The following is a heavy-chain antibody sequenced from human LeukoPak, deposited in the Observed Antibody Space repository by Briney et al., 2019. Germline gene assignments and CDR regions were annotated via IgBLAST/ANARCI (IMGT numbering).Heavy chain of an antibody. Sequence: GGSLRLSCAASGFTFSSYAMSWVRHAPGKGLEWVSAISGSGGSTYYADSVKGRFTISRDNSKNTLYLQMNSLRAEDTAVYYCAKLCESSTSCRFRDYWGRGTLVTVSS. V-gene: IGHV3-23*01. CDR3: AKLCESSTSCRFRDY. D-gene: IGHD2-2*01. CDR1: GFTFSSYA. J-gene: IGHJ4*02. CDR2: ISGSGGST.